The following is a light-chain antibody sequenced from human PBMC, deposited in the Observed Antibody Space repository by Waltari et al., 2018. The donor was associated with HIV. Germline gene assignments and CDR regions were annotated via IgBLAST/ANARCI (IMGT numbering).Light chain of an antibody. CDR2: DDS. CDR3: QVWDSSSDRV. CDR1: NIGSKS. J-gene: IGLJ3*02. V-gene: IGLV3-21*04. Sequence: SYVLTQPPSVSVAPGKTARITCGGNNIGSKSVHWYQQKPGQAPVLVIYDDSDRPSWIPARFSGSNSGNTATLTISRVEAGDEADYYCQVWDSSSDRVFGGGTKLTVL.